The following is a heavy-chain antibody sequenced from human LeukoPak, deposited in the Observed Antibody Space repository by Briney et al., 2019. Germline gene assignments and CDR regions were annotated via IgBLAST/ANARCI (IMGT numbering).Heavy chain of an antibody. V-gene: IGHV3-30*04. Sequence: GGSLRLSCAASGFTFSSYAMHWVRQAPGKGLEWVAVISYDGSNKYYADSVKGRFTISRDNSKNMLYLQMNSLRAEDTAVYYCALVGAVDYWGQGTLVTVSS. J-gene: IGHJ4*02. CDR2: ISYDGSNK. CDR3: ALVGAVDY. CDR1: GFTFSSYA. D-gene: IGHD1-26*01.